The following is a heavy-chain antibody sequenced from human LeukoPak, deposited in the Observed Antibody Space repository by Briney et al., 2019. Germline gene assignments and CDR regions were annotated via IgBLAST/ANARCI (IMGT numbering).Heavy chain of an antibody. V-gene: IGHV1-2*02. Sequence: ASVKVSCKASGYTFTGYYMHWVRQAPGQGLEWMGWINPNSGGTSYAQKFQGRVTMTRDTSISTAYMELSRLRSDDTAVYYCARDGGYCSGGSCFHGHDYWGQGTLVTVSS. CDR1: GYTFTGYY. CDR2: INPNSGGT. J-gene: IGHJ4*02. D-gene: IGHD2-15*01. CDR3: ARDGGYCSGGSCFHGHDY.